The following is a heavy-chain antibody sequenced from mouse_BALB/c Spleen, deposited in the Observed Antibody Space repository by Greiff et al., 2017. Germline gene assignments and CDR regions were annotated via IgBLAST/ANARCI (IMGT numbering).Heavy chain of an antibody. CDR2: IWAGGST. CDR1: GFSLTSYG. Sequence: VHLVESGPGLVAPSQSLSITCTVSGFSLTSYGVHWVRQPPGKGLEWLGVIWAGGSTNYNSALMSRLSISKDNSKSQVFLKMNSLQTDDTAMYYCARDAYDYAANYYAMDYWGQGTSVTVSS. J-gene: IGHJ4*01. D-gene: IGHD2-4*01. CDR3: ARDAYDYAANYYAMDY. V-gene: IGHV2-9*02.